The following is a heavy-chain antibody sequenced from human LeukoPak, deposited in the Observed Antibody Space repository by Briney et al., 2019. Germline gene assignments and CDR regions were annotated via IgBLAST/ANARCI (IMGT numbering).Heavy chain of an antibody. D-gene: IGHD4-17*01. CDR2: ITSSSSY. Sequence: GRSLRLSCAASGFTFSSYAMHCVRQAPGKGLEWVSSITSSSSYYADSVKGRFTISRDNAKNSLFLQMNSLRAEDTAVYFCARDPDPHDYGDYEEGFWYYYAMDVWGKGATVTVSS. J-gene: IGHJ6*04. V-gene: IGHV3-21*01. CDR1: GFTFSSYA. CDR3: ARDPDPHDYGDYEEGFWYYYAMDV.